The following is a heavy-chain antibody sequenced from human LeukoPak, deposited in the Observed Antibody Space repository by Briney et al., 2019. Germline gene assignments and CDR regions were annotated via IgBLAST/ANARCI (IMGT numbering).Heavy chain of an antibody. Sequence: GGSLRLSCAASGFTFSSYAMSWVRQAPGKGLEWVSAISDGGGYTFYADSVKGRFTISRDNSKNTLYLQMNSLRAEDTAVYYCAKHGGTTGTTRYFHHWGQGTLVTVSS. CDR2: ISDGGGYT. V-gene: IGHV3-23*01. CDR3: AKHGGTTGTTRYFHH. CDR1: GFTFSSYA. J-gene: IGHJ1*01. D-gene: IGHD1-1*01.